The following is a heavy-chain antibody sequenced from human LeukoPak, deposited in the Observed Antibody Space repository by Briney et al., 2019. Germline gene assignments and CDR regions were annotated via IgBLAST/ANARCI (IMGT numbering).Heavy chain of an antibody. D-gene: IGHD2-15*01. CDR2: ISSDGSDK. V-gene: IGHV3-30-3*02. CDR1: GFTFSSYG. J-gene: IGHJ4*02. CDR3: AKQLGYCSDGSCYFPY. Sequence: GGSLRLSCAASGFTFSSYGMHWVRQAPGKGLEWVAVISSDGSDKYYADSVKGRFTISRDNSKSTLCLQMNSLRAEDTAVYYCAKQLGYCSDGSCYFPYWGQGTLVTVSS.